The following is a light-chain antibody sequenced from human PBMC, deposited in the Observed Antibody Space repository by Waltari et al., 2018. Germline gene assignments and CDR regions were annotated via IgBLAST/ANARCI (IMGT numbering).Light chain of an antibody. V-gene: IGKV4-1*01. Sequence: DIVMTQSPDSLAVSLGERATINCKSSQSVLSSSNNKNYLGWYPQKPGQHPKLLISWASTRESGVPDRFSGSGSGTDFTLTISSLQAEDVAVYYCQQCYSSPYTFGQGTKLEIK. J-gene: IGKJ2*01. CDR2: WAS. CDR3: QQCYSSPYT. CDR1: QSVLSSSNNKNY.